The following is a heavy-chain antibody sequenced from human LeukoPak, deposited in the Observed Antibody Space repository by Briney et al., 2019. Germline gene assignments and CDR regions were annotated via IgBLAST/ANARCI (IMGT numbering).Heavy chain of an antibody. J-gene: IGHJ4*02. D-gene: IGHD1-14*01. CDR2: LYSDGNT. CDR1: GFTVITNV. V-gene: IGHV3-53*01. CDR3: ARGVEPLAANTLAY. Sequence: GGSLRLSCAASGFTVITNVMTWVRQAPGKGLEWISVLYSDGNTKYADSVQGRFTISRDNSKNTLYLEMNSLSPDDMAVYYCARGVEPLAANTLAYWGQGTLVTVSS.